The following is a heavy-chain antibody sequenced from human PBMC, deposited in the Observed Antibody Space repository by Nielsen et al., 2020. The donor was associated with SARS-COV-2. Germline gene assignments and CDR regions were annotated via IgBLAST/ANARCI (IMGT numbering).Heavy chain of an antibody. CDR2: FDPKDGET. CDR3: ATVHRAEMATTHPGY. CDR1: GYTLTELS. J-gene: IGHJ4*02. V-gene: IGHV1-24*01. Sequence: ASVKVSCKFSGYTLTELSMHWVRQAPGKGLEWMGTFDPKDGETIYAQKFRGRVTMTEDTSTDTAYMELSSLRSEDTAVYYCATVHRAEMATTHPGYWGQGTLVTVSS. D-gene: IGHD5-24*01.